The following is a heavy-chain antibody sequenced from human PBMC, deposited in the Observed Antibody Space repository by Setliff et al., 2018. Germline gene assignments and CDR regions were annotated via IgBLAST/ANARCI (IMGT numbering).Heavy chain of an antibody. Sequence: LRLSCAASGFTFTSYSMNWVRQTPGKGLEWVSSISPSSSDMYYADSVKGRFTISRDNAKSSLYLQMNSLRAEDTAVYYCARRYSSGYYHEDYFDYWGQGTLVTVSS. CDR2: ISPSSSDM. J-gene: IGHJ4*02. D-gene: IGHD3-22*01. CDR1: GFTFTSYS. V-gene: IGHV3-21*01. CDR3: ARRYSSGYYHEDYFDY.